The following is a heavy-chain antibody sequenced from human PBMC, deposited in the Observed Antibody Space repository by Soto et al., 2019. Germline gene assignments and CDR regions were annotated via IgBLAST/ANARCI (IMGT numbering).Heavy chain of an antibody. Sequence: GESLNLLFRGSWYSFTVYLIGWVRQMPGKGLEWMGIIYPGDSDTRYSPSFQGQVTISADKSISTAYLQWSSLKASDTAMYYCARLSKIAGGAYWGQGTLVTVSS. J-gene: IGHJ4*02. V-gene: IGHV5-51*01. D-gene: IGHD2-21*01. CDR3: ARLSKIAGGAY. CDR1: WYSFTVYL. CDR2: IYPGDSDT.